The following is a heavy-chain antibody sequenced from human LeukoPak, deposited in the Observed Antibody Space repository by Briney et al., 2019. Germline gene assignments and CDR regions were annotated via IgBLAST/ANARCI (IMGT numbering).Heavy chain of an antibody. CDR2: ISGSGGST. CDR1: GFTFSSYA. CDR3: AKSYRAYYDILTGYRNYYFDY. D-gene: IGHD3-9*01. J-gene: IGHJ4*02. Sequence: GGSLRLSCAASGFTFSSYAMSWVRQAPGKGLEWVSAISGSGGSTYYADSVKGRFTISRDNSKNTLYLQMNSLRAEDTAVYYCAKSYRAYYDILTGYRNYYFDYWGQGTLVTVSS. V-gene: IGHV3-23*01.